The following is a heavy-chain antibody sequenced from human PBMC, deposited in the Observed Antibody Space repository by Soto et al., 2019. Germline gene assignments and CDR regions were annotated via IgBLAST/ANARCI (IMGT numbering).Heavy chain of an antibody. CDR2: ISYDGSNK. J-gene: IGHJ4*02. V-gene: IGHV3-30*18. Sequence: GGSLRLSCAASGFIFSSYGMHWVRQAPGKGLEWVAVISYDGSNKYYADSVKGRFTISRDNSKNTLYLQMSSLRAEDTAVYYCVKTLQYSYGLPHWGQGT. D-gene: IGHD5-18*01. CDR3: VKTLQYSYGLPH. CDR1: GFIFSSYG.